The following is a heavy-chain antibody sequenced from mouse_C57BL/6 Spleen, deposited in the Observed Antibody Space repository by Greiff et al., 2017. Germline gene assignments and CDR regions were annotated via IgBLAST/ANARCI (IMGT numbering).Heavy chain of an antibody. D-gene: IGHD2-14*01. CDR2: IYPGDGDT. CDR3: ARKGGIHYFDY. CDR1: GYAFSSSW. V-gene: IGHV1-82*01. Sequence: QVQLKQSGPELVKPGASVKISCKASGYAFSSSWMNWVKQRPGKGLEWIGRIYPGDGDTNYNGKFKGKATLTADKSSSTAYMQLSSLTSEDSAVYFCARKGGIHYFDYWGQGTTLTVSS. J-gene: IGHJ2*01.